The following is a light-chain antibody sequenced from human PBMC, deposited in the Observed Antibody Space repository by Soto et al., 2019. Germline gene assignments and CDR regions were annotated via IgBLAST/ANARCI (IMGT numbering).Light chain of an antibody. V-gene: IGKV3-20*01. CDR2: GAS. CDR1: PSVSGSN. Sequence: EIVWTPYTGPLSLSPGERATLSCRASPSVSGSNLAWYQQKPGQAPRLVIYGASSRATGIPDRFSGSGSGTDFTLTISRLETEDFAVYYCQQYGIFGQGTKVDVK. J-gene: IGKJ1*01. CDR3: QQYGI.